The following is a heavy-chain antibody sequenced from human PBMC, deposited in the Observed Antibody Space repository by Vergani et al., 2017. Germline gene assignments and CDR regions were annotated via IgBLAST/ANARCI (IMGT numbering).Heavy chain of an antibody. CDR2: IYTSGST. CDR3: AREEVLLWFGESDY. Sequence: QVQLQESGPGLVKPSQTLSLTCTVSGGSISSGSYYWSWIRQPAGKGLEWIGRIYTSGSTNYNRSLKSRVTISVDTSKNQFSLKLSSVTAADTAVYYCAREEVLLWFGESDYWGQGTLVTVSS. V-gene: IGHV4-61*02. J-gene: IGHJ4*02. CDR1: GGSISSGSYY. D-gene: IGHD3-10*01.